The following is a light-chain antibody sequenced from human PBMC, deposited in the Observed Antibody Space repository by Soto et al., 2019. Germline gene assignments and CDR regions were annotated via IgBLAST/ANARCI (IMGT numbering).Light chain of an antibody. Sequence: EIVLTQSPATLSLSPGERATHSCRASHSISSHLAWYQQKPGQAPRLLMYDVSNRATDIPARFSGSGSGTDFTLTISSLEPEDFAVYYCQQRPNWPLTFGGGTKVEIK. CDR1: HSISSH. CDR3: QQRPNWPLT. CDR2: DVS. V-gene: IGKV3-11*01. J-gene: IGKJ4*01.